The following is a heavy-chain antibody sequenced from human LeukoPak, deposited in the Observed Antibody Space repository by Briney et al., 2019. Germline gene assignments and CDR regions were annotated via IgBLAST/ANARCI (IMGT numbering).Heavy chain of an antibody. CDR3: ARQITLGYCSSTSCFLFDY. V-gene: IGHV4-59*08. CDR2: IYYSGST. CDR1: GGSISSYY. J-gene: IGHJ4*02. D-gene: IGHD2-2*01. Sequence: RASETLSLTCTVSGGSISSYYWSWIRQPPGEGLEWIGYIYYSGSTNYNPSLKSRVTISVDTSKNQFSLKLSSVTAADTAVYYCARQITLGYCSSTSCFLFDYWGQGTLVTVSS.